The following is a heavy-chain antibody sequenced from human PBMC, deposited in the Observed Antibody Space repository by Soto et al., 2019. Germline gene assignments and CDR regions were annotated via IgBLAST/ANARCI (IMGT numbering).Heavy chain of an antibody. J-gene: IGHJ4*02. D-gene: IGHD4-17*01. Sequence: QVQLQESGPGLVKPSETLSLTCTVSGGSISSYYWSWIRQPPGKGLEWIGYIYYSGSTNYNPSLQSRVTISVDTSKNQFSLKLSSVTAADTAVYYCARGNYGDDYWGQGTLVTVSS. V-gene: IGHV4-59*01. CDR2: IYYSGST. CDR1: GGSISSYY. CDR3: ARGNYGDDY.